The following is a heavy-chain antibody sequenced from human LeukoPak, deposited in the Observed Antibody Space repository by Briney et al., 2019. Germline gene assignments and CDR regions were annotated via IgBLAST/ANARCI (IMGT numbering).Heavy chain of an antibody. CDR2: INHSGST. CDR1: GGSFSGYY. D-gene: IGHD3-3*01. Sequence: SETLSLTCAVYGGSFSGYYWSWIRQPPGKGLEWIEEINHSGSTNYNPSLKSRVTISVDTSKNQFSLKLSSVTAADTAVYYCARGAPTYYDSWSGPWYMDVWGKGTTVTVSS. V-gene: IGHV4-34*01. J-gene: IGHJ6*03. CDR3: ARGAPTYYDSWSGPWYMDV.